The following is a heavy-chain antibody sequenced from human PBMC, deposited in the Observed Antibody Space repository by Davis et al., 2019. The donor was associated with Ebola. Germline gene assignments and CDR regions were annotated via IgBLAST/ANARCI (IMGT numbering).Heavy chain of an antibody. J-gene: IGHJ4*02. CDR1: GGSISSYY. D-gene: IGHD1-26*01. CDR2: IYYSGST. Sequence: PGGSLRLSCTVSGGSISSYYWSWIRQPPGKGLEWIGYIYYSGSTNYNPSLKSRVTMSVDTSKNQFSLKLSSVTAADTAVYYCARGRSGSYYYWGQGTLVTVSS. CDR3: ARGRSGSYYY. V-gene: IGHV4-59*12.